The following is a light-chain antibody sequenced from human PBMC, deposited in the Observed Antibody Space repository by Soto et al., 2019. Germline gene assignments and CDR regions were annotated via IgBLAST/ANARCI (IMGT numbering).Light chain of an antibody. CDR2: EVS. J-gene: IGLJ1*01. V-gene: IGLV2-14*01. CDR3: SSYTSSSIDYV. Sequence: QAVLTQPASVSGSPGQSITISRTGTSSDVGGYNYVSWYQQHPGKAPKLMIYEVSNWPSGASNRFSGSKSGNTASLTISGLQAEDEADYYCSSYTSSSIDYVFGTGTKLTVL. CDR1: SSDVGGYNY.